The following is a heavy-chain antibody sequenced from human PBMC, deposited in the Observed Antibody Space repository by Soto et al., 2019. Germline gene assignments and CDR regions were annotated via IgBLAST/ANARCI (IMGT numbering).Heavy chain of an antibody. CDR2: INYSGTT. J-gene: IGHJ5*02. D-gene: IGHD6-19*01. CDR1: GGSISSRNYY. Sequence: PSETLSLTCTVSGGSISSRNYYWGWIRQPPGKGLEWIVTINYSGTTYYNPSLKSRVTISVDTSKNQFSLKLNSVTAADTAVYYCARGTPKDSSGWYSKNWFDPWGQGTLVTVSS. CDR3: ARGTPKDSSGWYSKNWFDP. V-gene: IGHV4-39*01.